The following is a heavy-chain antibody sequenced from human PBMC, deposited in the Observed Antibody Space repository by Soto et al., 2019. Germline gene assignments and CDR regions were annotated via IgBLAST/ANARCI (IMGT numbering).Heavy chain of an antibody. CDR1: GFTFSSYS. CDR3: AKVYHDYIWGSFPHFDY. J-gene: IGHJ4*02. D-gene: IGHD3-16*01. CDR2: ISGSGGST. V-gene: IGHV3-23*01. Sequence: PGGSLXLSCAASGFTFSSYSMGWVRQAPGKGLEWVSAISGSGGSTYYADSVKGRFTISRDNSKNTLYLQMNSLRAEDTAVYYCAKVYHDYIWGSFPHFDYWGQGTLVTVSS.